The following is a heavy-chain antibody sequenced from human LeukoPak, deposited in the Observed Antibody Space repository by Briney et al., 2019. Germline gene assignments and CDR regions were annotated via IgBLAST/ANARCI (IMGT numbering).Heavy chain of an antibody. CDR2: IHNSGST. CDR3: AGGIFGVDYYYYYMDV. V-gene: IGHV4-61*02. D-gene: IGHD3-3*01. Sequence: SETLSLTCTVSGASISTGSSYWSWIRQPAGEGLEWIGRIHNSGSTNYNPSLNSRVTISVDTSKNQFSLKLSSVTAADTAVYYCAGGIFGVDYYYYYMDVWGKGTTVTVSS. CDR1: GASISTGSSY. J-gene: IGHJ6*03.